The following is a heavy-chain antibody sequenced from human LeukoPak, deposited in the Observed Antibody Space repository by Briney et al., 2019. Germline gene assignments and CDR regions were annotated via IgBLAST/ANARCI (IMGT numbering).Heavy chain of an antibody. CDR1: GFTFSNYS. V-gene: IGHV3-48*01. Sequence: GGSLRLSCAASGFTFSNYSMNWVRQAPGKGLEWVSYISGSSGTIYYAYSVKGRFTISRDNAKNSLYLQMNSLRAEDTAMYYCARRSEFGVLYYMDVWGKGTTVTVSS. J-gene: IGHJ6*03. CDR2: ISGSSGTI. D-gene: IGHD3-16*01. CDR3: ARRSEFGVLYYMDV.